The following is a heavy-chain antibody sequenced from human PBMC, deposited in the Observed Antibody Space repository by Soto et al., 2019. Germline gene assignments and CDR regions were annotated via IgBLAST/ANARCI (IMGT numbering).Heavy chain of an antibody. CDR1: SYTSTSYG. CDR3: ARGLTSTTFDY. D-gene: IGHD1-1*01. Sequence: ASVKVSCKASSYTSTSYGSSWVRQAPGQGLEWMGWMSAYNGNTNYAQELQGRVTMTTDTSTSTAYMELRSLRSDDTAVYYCARGLTSTTFDYWGQGTLVTVSS. CDR2: MSAYNGNT. J-gene: IGHJ4*02. V-gene: IGHV1-18*01.